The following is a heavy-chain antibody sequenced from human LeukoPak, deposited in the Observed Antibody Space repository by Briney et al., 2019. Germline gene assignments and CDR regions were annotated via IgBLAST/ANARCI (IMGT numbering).Heavy chain of an antibody. CDR1: GYTFTSYD. CDR3: ARKADTYYDILTGYGRGDAFDI. Sequence: ASVKVSCKASGYTFTSYDINWVRQATGQGLEWMGWMNPNSGNTGYAQKFQGRVTMTRSTSISTAYMELSSLRSEDTAVYYCARKADTYYDILTGYGRGDAFDIWGQGTMVTVSS. CDR2: MNPNSGNT. J-gene: IGHJ3*02. D-gene: IGHD3-9*01. V-gene: IGHV1-8*01.